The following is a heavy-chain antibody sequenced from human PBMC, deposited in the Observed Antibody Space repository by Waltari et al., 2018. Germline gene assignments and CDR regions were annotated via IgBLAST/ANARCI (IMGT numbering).Heavy chain of an antibody. CDR2: IYYSGST. V-gene: IGHV4-39*01. J-gene: IGHJ4*02. D-gene: IGHD3-10*01. Sequence: QLQLQESGPGLVKPSETLSLTCTVSGGSISSSSYYWGWIRQPPGKGLEWIGSIYYSGSTYYNPSLKSRVTISVDTSKNQFSLKLSSVTAADTAVYYCARHKVRGVMGDFFDYWGQGTLVTVSS. CDR1: GGSISSSSYY. CDR3: ARHKVRGVMGDFFDY.